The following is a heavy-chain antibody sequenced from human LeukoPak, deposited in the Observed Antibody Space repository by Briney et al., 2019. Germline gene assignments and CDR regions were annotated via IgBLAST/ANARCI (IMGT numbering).Heavy chain of an antibody. Sequence: GGSLRLSCAASGFFFGDFGMNWVRQSPGKGLEWVSSISSSSSYIYYADSVKGRFTISRDNAKYSLYLQMNSLRAEDTAVYYCAARDDGYCSSTSCLYFDYWGQGTLVTVSS. CDR3: AARDDGYCSSTSCLYFDY. J-gene: IGHJ4*02. CDR1: GFFFGDFG. CDR2: ISSSSSYI. D-gene: IGHD2-2*01. V-gene: IGHV3-21*01.